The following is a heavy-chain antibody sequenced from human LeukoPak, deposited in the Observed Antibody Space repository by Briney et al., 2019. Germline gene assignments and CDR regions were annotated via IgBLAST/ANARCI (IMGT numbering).Heavy chain of an antibody. D-gene: IGHD3-10*01. V-gene: IGHV3-7*01. CDR2: IKQDGSEK. J-gene: IGHJ6*03. CDR1: GFTFSSYW. CDR3: ARDIAPGSLSNYYYMDV. Sequence: GGSLRLSCAASGFTFSSYWMSWVRQAPGKGLEWVANIKQDGSEKYYVDSVKGRFTISRDNAKNSLYLQMNSLRAEDTAVYYCARDIAPGSLSNYYYMDVWGKGTTVTVSS.